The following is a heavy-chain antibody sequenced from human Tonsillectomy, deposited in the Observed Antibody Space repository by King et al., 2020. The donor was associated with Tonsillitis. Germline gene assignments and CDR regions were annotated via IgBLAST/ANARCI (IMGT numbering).Heavy chain of an antibody. J-gene: IGHJ4*02. CDR3: ARQGGYGGSVYFDY. CDR2: IYPQDSDT. D-gene: IGHD5-12*01. V-gene: IGHV5-51*01. CDR1: GYPFSNYW. Sequence: QLVQSGAEVKKPGESLKISCKASGYPFSNYWIAWVRQMPGKGLEWMGIIYPQDSDTTYSPSFQGQVTISVDKSISTAYLQWSSLKASDTAIYYCARQGGYGGSVYFDYGGQGILVTVPS.